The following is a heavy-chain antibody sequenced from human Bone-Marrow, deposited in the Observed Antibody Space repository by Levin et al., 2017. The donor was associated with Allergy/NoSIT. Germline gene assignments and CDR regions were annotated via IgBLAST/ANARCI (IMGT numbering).Heavy chain of an antibody. CDR2: LYSGGSTGST. CDR1: GGYISEYY. Sequence: PSETLSLTCTFSGGYISEYYWSWIRQSPGKGLEWLAYLYSGGSTGSTNYNPSLKSRATIFMDTSRSQLSLNLTSVTAADAAIYYCAGSHFDFWSGYRFDHWGRGTLVAVSS. J-gene: IGHJ4*01. D-gene: IGHD3-3*01. CDR3: AGSHFDFWSGYRFDH. V-gene: IGHV4-59*01.